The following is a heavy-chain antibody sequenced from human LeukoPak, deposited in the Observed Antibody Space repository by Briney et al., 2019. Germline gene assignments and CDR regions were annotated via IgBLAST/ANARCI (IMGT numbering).Heavy chain of an antibody. V-gene: IGHV3-23*01. CDR3: AKGVLRYFDY. Sequence: PGGSLRLSCAASGFTFSSYAMSWVRQAPGKGLEWVSAISGSGGSTYYADSVKGRFTISRDNSKNTLYLQMNSLRAEDTAIFYCAKGVLRYFDYWGQGTLVTVSS. D-gene: IGHD3-9*01. J-gene: IGHJ4*02. CDR2: ISGSGGST. CDR1: GFTFSSYA.